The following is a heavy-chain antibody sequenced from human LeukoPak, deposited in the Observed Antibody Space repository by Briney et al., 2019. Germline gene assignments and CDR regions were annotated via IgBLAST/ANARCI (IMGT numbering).Heavy chain of an antibody. CDR3: ARDIGYTVTTYYFDY. CDR2: ISAYNGNT. CDR1: GYTFTSYG. D-gene: IGHD4-17*01. V-gene: IGHV1-18*01. J-gene: IGHJ4*02. Sequence: ASVKVSCKASGYTFTSYGISWVRQAPGQGLEWMGWISAYNGNTNYAQKLQGRVTMTTDTSTSTAYMELRSLRSDDTAVYYCARDIGYTVTTYYFDYWGQGTLVTVSS.